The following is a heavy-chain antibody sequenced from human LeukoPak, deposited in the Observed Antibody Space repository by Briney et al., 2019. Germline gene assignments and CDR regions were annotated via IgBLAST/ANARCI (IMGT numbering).Heavy chain of an antibody. CDR1: GFSFSSYS. V-gene: IGHV3-21*01. CDR2: INSSSSYI. D-gene: IGHD6-13*01. J-gene: IGHJ4*02. CDR3: ARVPIAAAGTEDY. Sequence: KPGGTLSLSCAASGFSFSSYSMNWVRQAPGRGLEWVSSINSSSSYIYYADSVKSRFTISREKAKNSLYLQSNSLRAEDTAVYYCARVPIAAAGTEDYWGKGTLVTVSS.